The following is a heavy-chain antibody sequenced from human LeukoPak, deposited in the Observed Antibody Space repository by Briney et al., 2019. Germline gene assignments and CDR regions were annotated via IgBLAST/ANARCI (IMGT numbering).Heavy chain of an antibody. CDR3: ARDRPELLWFGTLDY. V-gene: IGHV4-34*01. Sequence: SETLSLTCAVQGGSFSGFFWTWMRQPPGKGPEWIGEINQSRGTNYNPSLKSRATISKDPSKNQFSLKLSSVTAADTAVYYCARDRPELLWFGTLDYWGQGTLVTVSS. CDR2: INQSRGT. J-gene: IGHJ4*02. CDR1: GGSFSGFF. D-gene: IGHD3-10*01.